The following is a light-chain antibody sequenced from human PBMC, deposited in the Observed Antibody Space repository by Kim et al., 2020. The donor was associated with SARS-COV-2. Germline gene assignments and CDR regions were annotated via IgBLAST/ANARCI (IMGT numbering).Light chain of an antibody. CDR1: QNVNSY. J-gene: IGKJ5*01. Sequence: EIVLTQSPPTLSLSPGERATLSCRASQNVNSYLAWYQQKPGQAPMLLIYDTSNRATGIPGRFSGSGSGTDFTLTISSLEPEDFAVYYCQQRSKWPITFGQGTRLEIK. CDR2: DTS. V-gene: IGKV3-11*01. CDR3: QQRSKWPIT.